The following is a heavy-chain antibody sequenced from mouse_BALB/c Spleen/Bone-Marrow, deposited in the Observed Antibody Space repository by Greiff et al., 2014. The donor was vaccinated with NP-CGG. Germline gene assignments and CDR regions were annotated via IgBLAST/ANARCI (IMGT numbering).Heavy chain of an antibody. CDR3: AKLNWDEGDY. V-gene: IGHV2-6-5*01. D-gene: IGHD4-1*01. J-gene: IGHJ2*01. Sequence: QVHVKQSGPGLVAPSQSLSITCTVSGFSLTDYGVSWIRQPPGEGLEWLGVIWGGGITYYNSALKSRLSISKDNSKSQVFLKMNSLQTDDTAMYYCAKLNWDEGDYWGQGTTLTVSS. CDR1: GFSLTDYG. CDR2: IWGGGIT.